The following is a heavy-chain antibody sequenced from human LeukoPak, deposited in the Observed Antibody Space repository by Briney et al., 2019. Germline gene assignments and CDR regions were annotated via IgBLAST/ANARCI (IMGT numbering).Heavy chain of an antibody. J-gene: IGHJ5*02. CDR1: GGSISSYY. CDR2: IYYSGST. V-gene: IGHV4-59*01. CDR3: AGGRIAAAGTGWFDP. Sequence: SETLSLTCTVSGGSISSYYWSWIRQPPGKGLEWIGYIYYSGSTNYNPSLQSRVTISVDTSKNQFSLKLSSVTAADTAVYYCAGGRIAAAGTGWFDPWGQGTLVTVSS. D-gene: IGHD6-13*01.